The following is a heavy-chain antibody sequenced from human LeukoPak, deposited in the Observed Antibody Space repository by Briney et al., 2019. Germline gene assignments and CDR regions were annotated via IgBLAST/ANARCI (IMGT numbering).Heavy chain of an antibody. CDR2: MNPSSGNT. J-gene: IGHJ4*02. CDR3: ARGGGYSYGYAMDY. CDR1: GYTFTSYD. V-gene: IGHV1-8*01. Sequence: ASVKVSCKASGYTFTSYDINWVRQATGQGLEWMGWMNPSSGNTGYAQKFQGRVTMTRNTSISTAYMELSSLRSEDTAVYYCARGGGYSYGYAMDYWGQGTLVTVTS. D-gene: IGHD5-18*01.